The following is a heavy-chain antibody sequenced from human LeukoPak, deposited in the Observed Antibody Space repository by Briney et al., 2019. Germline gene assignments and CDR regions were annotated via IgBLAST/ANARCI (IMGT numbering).Heavy chain of an antibody. J-gene: IGHJ4*02. V-gene: IGHV3-74*01. D-gene: IGHD2-2*01. Sequence: PGGSLRLSCAASGFTFNSYAMSWVRQAPGKGLVWVSRINSDGSSTSYADSVKGRFTISRDNAKNTLYLQMNSLRAEDTAVYYCARDWGVVVPAATHLDYWGQGTLVTVSS. CDR1: GFTFNSYA. CDR3: ARDWGVVVPAATHLDY. CDR2: INSDGSST.